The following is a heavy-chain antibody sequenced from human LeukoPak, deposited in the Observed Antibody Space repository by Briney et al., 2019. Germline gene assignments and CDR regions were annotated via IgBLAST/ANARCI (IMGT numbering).Heavy chain of an antibody. J-gene: IGHJ4*02. V-gene: IGHV3-30-3*01. CDR1: GFTFSSYA. CDR2: ISYDGSNK. CDR3: ASRRDYGINS. D-gene: IGHD4-17*01. Sequence: GGSLRLSCAASGFTFSSYAMHWVRQAPGKGLEWVAVISYDGSNKYYADSVKGRFTISRDNSKNTLYLQMNSLRAEDTAVYYCASRRDYGINSWGQGTLVTVSS.